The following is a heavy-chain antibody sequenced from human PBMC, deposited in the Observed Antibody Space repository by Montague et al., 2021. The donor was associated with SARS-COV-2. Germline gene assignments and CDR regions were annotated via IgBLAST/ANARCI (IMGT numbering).Heavy chain of an antibody. CDR2: IYYSGST. V-gene: IGHV4-39*01. CDR3: ASPTYFYVCSGSDAFDI. J-gene: IGHJ3*02. Sequence: SETLSLTCTVSGGSISSSSYYWGWIRQPPGKGLEWIGSIYYSGSTYYNPSLKSRVTISVDTSKNQFSLKPSSVTAADTAVYYCASPTYFYVCSGSDAFDIWGQGTMVTVSS. CDR1: GGSISSSSYY. D-gene: IGHD3-22*01.